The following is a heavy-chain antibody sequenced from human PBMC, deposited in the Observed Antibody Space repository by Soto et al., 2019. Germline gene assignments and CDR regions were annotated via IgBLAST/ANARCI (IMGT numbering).Heavy chain of an antibody. CDR3: ARDDLYGGWFDP. CDR2: IYHNGYS. V-gene: IGHV4-30-2*01. Sequence: PSETLSLTCAVSGGSISSGGYSWNWIRQPPGKGLEWIGDIYHNGYSYYNPSLKSRVTILVDKSKNQFSLHLNSVTAADTAVYYCARDDLYGGWFDPWGQGTLVTVSS. D-gene: IGHD4-17*01. CDR1: GGSISSGGYS. J-gene: IGHJ5*02.